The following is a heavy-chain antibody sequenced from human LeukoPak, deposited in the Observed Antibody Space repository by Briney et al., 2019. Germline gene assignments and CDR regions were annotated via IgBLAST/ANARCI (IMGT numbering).Heavy chain of an antibody. V-gene: IGHV3-23*01. CDR2: ISGSGGST. CDR3: AKDPEGITMIVVAYFDY. Sequence: PGGSLRFSCAASGFTFSSYAMSWVRQAPGKGLEWVSAISGSGGSTYYADSVKGRFTISRDNSKNTLYLQMNSLRAEDTAVYYCAKDPEGITMIVVAYFDYWGQGTLVTVSS. J-gene: IGHJ4*02. CDR1: GFTFSSYA. D-gene: IGHD3-22*01.